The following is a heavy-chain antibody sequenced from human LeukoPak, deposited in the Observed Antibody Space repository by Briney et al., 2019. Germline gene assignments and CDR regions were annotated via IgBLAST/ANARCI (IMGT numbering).Heavy chain of an antibody. CDR3: ARHRRSGVYYYYYYGMDV. V-gene: IGHV4-59*08. J-gene: IGHJ6*02. CDR2: IYYSGST. Sequence: PSETLSLTCTVSGGSISSYYWSWIRQPPGKGLEWIGYIYYSGSTNYNPSLKSRVTISVDTSKNQFSLKLSSVTAADTAVYYCARHRRSGVYYYYYYGMDVWGQGTTVTVSS. D-gene: IGHD3-10*01. CDR1: GGSISSYY.